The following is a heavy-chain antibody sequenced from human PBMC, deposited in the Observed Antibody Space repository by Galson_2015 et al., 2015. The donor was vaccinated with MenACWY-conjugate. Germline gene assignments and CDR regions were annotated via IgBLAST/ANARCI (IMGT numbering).Heavy chain of an antibody. CDR1: GFTFSSYW. V-gene: IGHV3-74*01. Sequence: SLRLSCAASGFTFSSYWMHWVRQAPGKGLAWVSRINSDGSIGTYADSVKGRFTIPRDNAKNTLYLQMDSLRADDTAVYYCTRVGGYDRPGGDYWGQGTLVTVSS. CDR3: TRVGGYDRPGGDY. D-gene: IGHD5-12*01. J-gene: IGHJ4*02. CDR2: INSDGSIG.